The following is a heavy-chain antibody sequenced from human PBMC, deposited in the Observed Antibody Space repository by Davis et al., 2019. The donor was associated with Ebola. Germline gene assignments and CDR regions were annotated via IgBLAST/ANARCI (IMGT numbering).Heavy chain of an antibody. CDR1: GGTFNTYA. CDR3: ARDLGSGNFFFFY. Sequence: AASVKVSCKASGGTFNTYAVSWVRQAPGQGLEWMGGITPIFGAANYAQKFRGRVTITADDSTRTAYMELSSLTSADTAVYYCARDLGSGNFFFFYWGQGTPVTVSS. J-gene: IGHJ4*02. CDR2: ITPIFGAA. D-gene: IGHD1-26*01. V-gene: IGHV1-69*13.